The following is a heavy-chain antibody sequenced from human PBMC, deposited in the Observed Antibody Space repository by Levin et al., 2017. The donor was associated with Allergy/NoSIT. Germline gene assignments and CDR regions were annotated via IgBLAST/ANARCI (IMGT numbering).Heavy chain of an antibody. CDR1: FFPFLLSP. Sequence: GGSLRLSCAASFFPFLLSPLLFFLPSPLKGLEWVSTISGSSVSTYYADSVKGRFTISRDNSKNTLYLQMSSLRAEDTAVYYCARSGSSPPLWDYWGQGTLVTVSS. CDR2: ISGSSVST. CDR3: ARSGSSPPLWDY. V-gene: IGHV3-23*01. J-gene: IGHJ4*02. D-gene: IGHD1-26*01.